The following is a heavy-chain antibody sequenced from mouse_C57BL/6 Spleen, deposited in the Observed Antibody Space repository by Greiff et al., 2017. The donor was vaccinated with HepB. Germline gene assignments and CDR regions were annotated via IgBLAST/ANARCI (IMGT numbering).Heavy chain of an antibody. CDR2: IDPSDSYT. D-gene: IGHD2-5*01. J-gene: IGHJ2*01. Sequence: QVQLQQPGAELVKPGASVKLSCKASGYTFTSYWMQWVKQRPGQGLEWIGEIDPSDSYTNYNQKFKGKATLTVDTSSSTAYMQLSSLTSEDSAVYYCARNGLYYSNSYFDYWGQGTTLTVSS. CDR3: ARNGLYYSNSYFDY. CDR1: GYTFTSYW. V-gene: IGHV1-50*01.